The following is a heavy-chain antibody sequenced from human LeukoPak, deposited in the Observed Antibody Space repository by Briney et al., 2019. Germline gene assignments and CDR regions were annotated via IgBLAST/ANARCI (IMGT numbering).Heavy chain of an antibody. V-gene: IGHV3-48*04. CDR2: ISSSTNTI. J-gene: IGHJ4*02. Sequence: QTGGSLRLSCAASGFPFTLYNMNWVRQAPGKGLEWLSYISSSTNTIYYADSVKGRFTISRDNAKNSLYLQMNGLGAEDTAVYYCARELNGYGYYFFDYWGPGTLVTVSS. CDR3: ARELNGYGYYFFDY. D-gene: IGHD3-16*01. CDR1: GFPFTLYN.